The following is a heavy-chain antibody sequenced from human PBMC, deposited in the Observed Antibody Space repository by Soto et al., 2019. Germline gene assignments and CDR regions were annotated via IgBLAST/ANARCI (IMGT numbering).Heavy chain of an antibody. J-gene: IGHJ4*02. CDR1: GGSITSYY. CDR2: VYYSGST. Sequence: SETLSLTCSVSGGSITSYYWSWIRQPPGKGLEWIGYVYYSGSTYYNPSLKSRVTISVDTSKIHFSLKLSSMTAADTAVYYCARESRDGFNSPFDSWGQGTLVTVSS. D-gene: IGHD5-12*01. CDR3: ARESRDGFNSPFDS. V-gene: IGHV4-59*01.